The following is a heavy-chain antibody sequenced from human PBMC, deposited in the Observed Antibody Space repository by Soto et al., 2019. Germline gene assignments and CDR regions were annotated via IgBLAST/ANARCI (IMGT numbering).Heavy chain of an antibody. Sequence: QVQLQESGPGLVKPSETLSLTCSVSGASISGYYWSWMRQPPGKGLQWIGYFYYSGNSNYNPSLKSRVTISLGTSNNQVSLKLSSVTAADTAVYFCARSHDFNYGGGFDLWGQGTLVTVSS. CDR3: ARSHDFNYGGGFDL. CDR2: FYYSGNS. D-gene: IGHD4-17*01. CDR1: GASISGYY. J-gene: IGHJ3*01. V-gene: IGHV4-59*01.